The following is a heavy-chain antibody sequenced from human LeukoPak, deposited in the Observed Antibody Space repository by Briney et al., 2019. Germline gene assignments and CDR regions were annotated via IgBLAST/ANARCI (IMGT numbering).Heavy chain of an antibody. CDR3: ARAAPPKIAVAARWFDP. V-gene: IGHV1-69*13. CDR1: GGTFSSYA. J-gene: IGHJ5*02. CDR2: IIPIFGTA. Sequence: SVKVSCKASGGTFSSYAISWVRQAPGQGLEWMGGIIPIFGTANYAQKFQGRVTITADESTSTAYMELSSLRSEDTAVYYCARAAPPKIAVAARWFDPWGQGTLVTVSS. D-gene: IGHD6-19*01.